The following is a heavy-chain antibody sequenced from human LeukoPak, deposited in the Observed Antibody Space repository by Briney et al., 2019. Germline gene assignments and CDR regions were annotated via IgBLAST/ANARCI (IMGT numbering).Heavy chain of an antibody. CDR3: ARAVGPFDY. CDR1: GFTFSTYG. D-gene: IGHD1-26*01. CDR2: IWYDGSNK. V-gene: IGHV3-33*01. Sequence: GGSLRLSCAASGFTFSTYGMHWVRQAPGKGLEWVAVIWYDGSNKYYADSVKGRFTISTDNAKNTLYLQMNSLRAEDTAVYYCARAVGPFDYWGQGTLVTVSS. J-gene: IGHJ4*02.